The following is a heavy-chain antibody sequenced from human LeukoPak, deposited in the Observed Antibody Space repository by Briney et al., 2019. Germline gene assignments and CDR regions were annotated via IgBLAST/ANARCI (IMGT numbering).Heavy chain of an antibody. J-gene: IGHJ6*02. CDR2: IIPIFGTA. CDR1: GGTFSSYA. CDR3: ARDSFLVSSSSMRYYYGMDV. V-gene: IGHV1-69*13. D-gene: IGHD6-6*01. Sequence: SVKVSCKASGGTFSSYAISWVRQAPGQGLEWMGGIIPIFGTANYAQKFQGRVTITADESTSTAYMELSSLRSEDTAVYYCARDSFLVSSSSMRYYYGMDVWGQGTTVTVS.